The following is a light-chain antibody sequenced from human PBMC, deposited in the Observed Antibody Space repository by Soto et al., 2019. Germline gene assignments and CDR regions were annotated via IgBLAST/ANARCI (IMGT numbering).Light chain of an antibody. J-gene: IGKJ2*01. V-gene: IGKV3-15*01. CDR3: QQYNEWYT. CDR1: QSVSSK. Sequence: EIVMTQSPGTLSVSPGERATLSCRASQSVSSKLAWYQQKPGQAPRLLIYGASTRATGIPARFSGSGSGTEFTLTISSLQSEDFALYYCQQYNEWYTFGQGTKLEIK. CDR2: GAS.